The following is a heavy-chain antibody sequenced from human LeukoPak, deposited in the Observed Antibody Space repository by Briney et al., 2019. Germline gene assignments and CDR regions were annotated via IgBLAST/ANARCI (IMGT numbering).Heavy chain of an antibody. CDR1: GGSISSYY. CDR2: IYYSGST. V-gene: IGHV4-59*08. J-gene: IGHJ6*02. Sequence: SETLSLTCTVSGGSISSYYWSWIRQPPGKGLEWIGYIYYSGSTNYNPSLKSRVTISVDTSKNQFSLKLSSVTAADTAVYYCARSYTIFEPDVWGQGTTVTVSS. CDR3: ARSYTIFEPDV. D-gene: IGHD3-3*01.